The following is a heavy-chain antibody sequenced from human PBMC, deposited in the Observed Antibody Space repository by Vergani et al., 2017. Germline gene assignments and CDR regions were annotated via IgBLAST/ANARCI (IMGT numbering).Heavy chain of an antibody. D-gene: IGHD1-14*01. CDR1: GYTFTSYY. CDR2: INPSGGST. Sequence: QVQLVQSGAEVKKPGASVKVSCKASGYTFTSYYMHWVRQAPGQGLEWMGIINPSGGSTSYAQKFQGRVTMTRDTSTSTVYMELSSLRSEDTAMYYCARHEWGTRLGRSSYYYYYGMDVWGQGTTVTVSS. V-gene: IGHV1-46*01. CDR3: ARHEWGTRLGRSSYYYYYGMDV. J-gene: IGHJ6*02.